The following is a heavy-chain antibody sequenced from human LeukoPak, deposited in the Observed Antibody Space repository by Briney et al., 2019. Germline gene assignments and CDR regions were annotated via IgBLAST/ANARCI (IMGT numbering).Heavy chain of an antibody. J-gene: IGHJ4*02. CDR1: GYSFTSYW. CDR2: TYPGDSDT. V-gene: IGHV5-51*01. CDR3: AGRPYSGSYRNFDY. Sequence: GESLKISCKGSGYSFTSYWIAWVRQMPGKGLEWMGITYPGDSDTTYSPSFQGQVTISADKSISAAYLQWSSLKASDTAMYYCAGRPYSGSYRNFDYWGQGTLVTVSS. D-gene: IGHD1-26*01.